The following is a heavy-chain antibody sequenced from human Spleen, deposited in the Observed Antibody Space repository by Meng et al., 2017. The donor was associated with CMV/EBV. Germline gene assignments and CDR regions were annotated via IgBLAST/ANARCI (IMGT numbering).Heavy chain of an antibody. Sequence: GESLKISCAASGFTLDDYGMNWVRQAPGKGLEWVSGISWNGGSIGYVDSVKGRFTISRDNSKNTLYLQMNSLRAEDTAVYYCAKDQGPSITGTRQPFDIWGQGTMVTVS. V-gene: IGHV3-20*04. CDR3: AKDQGPSITGTRQPFDI. J-gene: IGHJ3*02. D-gene: IGHD1-7*01. CDR1: GFTLDDYG. CDR2: ISWNGGSI.